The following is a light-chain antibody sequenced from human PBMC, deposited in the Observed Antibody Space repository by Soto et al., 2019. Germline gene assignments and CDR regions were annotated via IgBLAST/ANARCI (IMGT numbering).Light chain of an antibody. Sequence: QSALTQPASVSGSPGQSITISCTGTSSDVGRYNLVSWYQQHPGKAPKLLIYEDSERPSGVSDRFSGSKSGSTASLTISGLQTEDEGNYYCCSYAGSGLGVFGGGTKLTVL. CDR3: CSYAGSGLGV. CDR2: EDS. V-gene: IGLV2-23*01. J-gene: IGLJ3*02. CDR1: SSDVGRYNL.